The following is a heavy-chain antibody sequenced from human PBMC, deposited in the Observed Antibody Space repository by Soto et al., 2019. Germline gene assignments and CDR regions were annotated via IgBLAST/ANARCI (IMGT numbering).Heavy chain of an antibody. J-gene: IGHJ5*02. D-gene: IGHD4-17*01. V-gene: IGHV4-30-4*01. CDR1: GGSISSGDYY. CDR3: ARDLNDYPNFCDP. CDR2: IYYSGIA. Sequence: QVQLQESGPGLVKPSQTLSLTCTVSGGSISSGDYYWSWIRQPPGKGLEWSGHIYYSGIAYYTPSIKSRVIISIDTPKNQFSLKLSSVTAADTAVYYCARDLNDYPNFCDPWGQGTLVTVSS.